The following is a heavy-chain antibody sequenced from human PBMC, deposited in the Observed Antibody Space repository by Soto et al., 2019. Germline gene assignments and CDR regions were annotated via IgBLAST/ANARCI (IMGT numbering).Heavy chain of an antibody. CDR2: IVVGSGHT. D-gene: IGHD4-17*01. CDR3: AAPDFGDYWYFDL. V-gene: IGHV1-58*01. CDR1: GFTFSSSI. Sequence: QMQLVQSGPEVKKPGTSVKVSCKASGFTFSSSIVQWVRQARGQRLEWIGWIVVGSGHTNYEQKFQERVTITRDMSTSTAYMVLSSLRSEDTAVYYCAAPDFGDYWYFDLWGRGTLVTVSS. J-gene: IGHJ2*01.